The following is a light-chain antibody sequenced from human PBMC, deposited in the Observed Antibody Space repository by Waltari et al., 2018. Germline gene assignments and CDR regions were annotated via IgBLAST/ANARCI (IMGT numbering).Light chain of an antibody. V-gene: IGKV3-20*01. CDR2: GAS. Sequence: EIVLTQSPGTLSLSQGERATLSCRASQSVSRSYLAWYQQKPGQAPRLLIYGASSRATGIPDRFSGSGSGTDFTLTISRLEPEDFAVYYCQQYGSSPWTFGQGTKVEIK. J-gene: IGKJ1*01. CDR1: QSVSRSY. CDR3: QQYGSSPWT.